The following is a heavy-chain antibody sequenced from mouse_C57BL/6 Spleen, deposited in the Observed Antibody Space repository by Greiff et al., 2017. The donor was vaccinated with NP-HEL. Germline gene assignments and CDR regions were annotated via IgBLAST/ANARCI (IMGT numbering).Heavy chain of an antibody. CDR3: TRPGTWDY. J-gene: IGHJ2*01. Sequence: VQLQQSGAELVRPGASVTLSCAASGYTFTDYEMHWVKQTPVHGLEWIGAIDPETGGTAYTQTFKGKAILTADKASSTAYMELRSLTSEDSAVYYCTRPGTWDYWGQGTTLTVSS. CDR2: IDPETGGT. D-gene: IGHD4-1*01. CDR1: GYTFTDYE. V-gene: IGHV1-15*01.